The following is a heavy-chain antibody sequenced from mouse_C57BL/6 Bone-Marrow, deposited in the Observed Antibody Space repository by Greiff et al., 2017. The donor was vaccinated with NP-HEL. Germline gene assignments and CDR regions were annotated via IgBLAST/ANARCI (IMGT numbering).Heavy chain of an antibody. J-gene: IGHJ1*03. Sequence: DVKLVESGGGLVKPGGSLKLSCAASGFTFSDYGMHWVRQAPEKGLEWVAYISSGSSTIYYADTVKGRFTISRDNAKNTLFLQMTSLRSEDTAMYYCARKSYYGSSRGYFDVWGTGTTVTVSS. CDR2: ISSGSSTI. D-gene: IGHD1-1*01. CDR3: ARKSYYGSSRGYFDV. V-gene: IGHV5-17*01. CDR1: GFTFSDYG.